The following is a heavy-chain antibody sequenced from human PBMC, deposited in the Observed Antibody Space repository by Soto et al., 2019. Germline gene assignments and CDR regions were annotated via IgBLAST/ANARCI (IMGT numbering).Heavy chain of an antibody. J-gene: IGHJ6*02. D-gene: IGHD3-3*01. CDR1: GGSISSNSHY. Sequence: SDTLSLTCKVSGGSISSNSHYWGWIRQPPGKGLEWIGSLYYSGSTYYNPSPRSRVTISVDTSKSQFSLELSSVTAADTAVYYCARVGVVYSMDVWGQGTTVTVSS. V-gene: IGHV4-39*01. CDR2: LYYSGST. CDR3: ARVGVVYSMDV.